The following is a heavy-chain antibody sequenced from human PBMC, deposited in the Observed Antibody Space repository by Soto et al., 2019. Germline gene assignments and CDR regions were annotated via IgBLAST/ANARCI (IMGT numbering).Heavy chain of an antibody. J-gene: IGHJ4*02. D-gene: IGHD2-21*01. CDR2: ISTGNGNT. V-gene: IGHV1-3*04. Sequence: ASVKVSCKASGYTLTDSAIHWVRQAPGQRLEWMGWISTGNGNTKYSQKFQGRVTITRDTSATTANMELSSLRSEDTAVYYCAKGSQMWTPDYWGQGTPVTVSS. CDR3: AKGSQMWTPDY. CDR1: GYTLTDSA.